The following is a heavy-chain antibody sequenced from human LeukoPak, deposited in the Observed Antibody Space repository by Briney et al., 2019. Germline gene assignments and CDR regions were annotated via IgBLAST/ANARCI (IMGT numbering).Heavy chain of an antibody. Sequence: GASVKVSCKASGYTFTSYYMHWVRQAPGQGLEWMGIINPSGGSTSYAQKFQGRVTMTRDMSTSTVYMELRSLRSDDTAVYYCARGTHRYYDYVWGSYRLDAFDIWGQGTMVTVSS. CDR3: ARGTHRYYDYVWGSYRLDAFDI. CDR1: GYTFTSYY. D-gene: IGHD3-16*02. V-gene: IGHV1-46*01. J-gene: IGHJ3*02. CDR2: INPSGGST.